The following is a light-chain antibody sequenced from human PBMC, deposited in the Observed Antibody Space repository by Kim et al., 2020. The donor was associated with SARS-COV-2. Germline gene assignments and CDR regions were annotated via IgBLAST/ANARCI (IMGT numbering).Light chain of an antibody. CDR1: QSVSNNF. CDR3: QQYVSSPQDT. J-gene: IGKJ2*01. V-gene: IGKV3-20*01. CDR2: GAS. Sequence: EIVLTQSPGTLSLSPGERATLSCRASQSVSNNFLAWYQQKPGQAPRLLIFGASSRANDIPDRFGGSGSGTDFTLTISRLEPEDFAVYYCQQYVSSPQDTFGPRTKLEI.